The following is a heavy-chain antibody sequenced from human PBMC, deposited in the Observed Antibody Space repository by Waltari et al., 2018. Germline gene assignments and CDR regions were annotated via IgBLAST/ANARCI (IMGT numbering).Heavy chain of an antibody. Sequence: QVQLQESGPGLVKPSGTLSLTCAVSGGSISSSNWLSWVRPPPGKGLEWIGEIYHSGSTNYNPSLKSLVTISVDKSKNQFSLKLSSVTAADTAVYYCARGVGGDYSGPFDYWGQGTLVTVSS. CDR2: IYHSGST. CDR1: GGSISSSNW. CDR3: ARGVGGDYSGPFDY. J-gene: IGHJ4*02. V-gene: IGHV4-4*02. D-gene: IGHD4-17*01.